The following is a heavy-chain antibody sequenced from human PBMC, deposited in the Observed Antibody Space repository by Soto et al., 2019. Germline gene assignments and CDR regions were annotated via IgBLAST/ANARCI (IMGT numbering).Heavy chain of an antibody. V-gene: IGHV4-31*03. D-gene: IGHD2-15*01. CDR2: ISYSGTT. CDR3: ARDYCSSSSCDYYYGMDV. CDR1: GGSISSGGYY. Sequence: SETLSLTCTVSGGSISSGGYYCNWIRQHPGKGLEWIGYISYSGTTYYNPSLKSRVTISEDTSKNQFSLKLSSVTAADTAVYYCARDYCSSSSCDYYYGMDVWGQGTTVTVSS. J-gene: IGHJ6*02.